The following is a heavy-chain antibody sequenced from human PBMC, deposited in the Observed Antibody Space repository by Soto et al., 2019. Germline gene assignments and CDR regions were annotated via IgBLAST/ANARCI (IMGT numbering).Heavy chain of an antibody. CDR2: IKQDGSET. J-gene: IGHJ6*03. CDR3: ARDSPIAARPRNYYYMDV. D-gene: IGHD6-6*01. V-gene: IGHV3-7*01. CDR1: GFTFSTYW. Sequence: GGSLRLSCAASGFTFSTYWMGWVRQAPGKRLEWVANIKQDGSETYSVDSVKGRFTISRDNAESSLYLQMNSLRAEDTAVYYCARDSPIAARPRNYYYMDVWGKGTTVTVSS.